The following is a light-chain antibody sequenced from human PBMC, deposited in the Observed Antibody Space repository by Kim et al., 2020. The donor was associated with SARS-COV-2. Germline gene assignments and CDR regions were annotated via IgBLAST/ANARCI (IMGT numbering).Light chain of an antibody. V-gene: IGKV3-20*01. CDR3: HQYNSFPWT. Sequence: PGERATLSCRASQRLSNNNLAWYQQKPGQAPRVLIYGASSRATGIPDRFSGSGSGTDFTLTISRLEPEDFAVYYCHQYNSFPWTFGQGTKVDIK. CDR2: GAS. CDR1: QRLSNNN. J-gene: IGKJ1*01.